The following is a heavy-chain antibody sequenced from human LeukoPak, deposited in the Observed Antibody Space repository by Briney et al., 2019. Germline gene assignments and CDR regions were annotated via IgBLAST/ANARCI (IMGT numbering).Heavy chain of an antibody. V-gene: IGHV4-59*01. Sequence: SETLSLTCTVSGGSISSYYWSWIRQPPGKGLEWIGYIYYSGSTNYNPSLKSRVTISVDTSKNQFSLKLSSVTAADTAVYYCARGTIRYLDRGAFDIWGQGTMVTVSS. CDR1: GGSISSYY. CDR3: ARGTIRYLDRGAFDI. D-gene: IGHD3-9*01. CDR2: IYYSGST. J-gene: IGHJ3*02.